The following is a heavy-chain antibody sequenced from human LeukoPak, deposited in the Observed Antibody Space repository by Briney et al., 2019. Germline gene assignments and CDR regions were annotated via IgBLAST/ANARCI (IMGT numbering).Heavy chain of an antibody. CDR3: ATSPHGEYYFDY. D-gene: IGHD7-27*01. CDR1: GYTLTELS. Sequence: ASVKVSCKVSGYTLTELSMHWVRQAPGKGLEWMGGFDPEDGETIYAQKFQGRVTMTEDTSTDTAYVELSSLRSEDTAVYYCATSPHGEYYFDYWGQGTLVTVSS. V-gene: IGHV1-24*01. CDR2: FDPEDGET. J-gene: IGHJ4*02.